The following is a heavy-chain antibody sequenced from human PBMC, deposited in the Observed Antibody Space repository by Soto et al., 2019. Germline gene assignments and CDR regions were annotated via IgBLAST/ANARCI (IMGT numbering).Heavy chain of an antibody. CDR3: DRGNWFDP. J-gene: IGHJ5*02. V-gene: IGHV4-34*01. CDR2: INHSGST. CDR1: GGSFSGYY. Sequence: SETLSLTCAVYGGSFSGYYWSWIRQPAGKGLEWIGEINHSGSTNYNPSLKSRVTISVDTSKNQFSLKLSSVTAADTDVYWADRGNWFDPWGQGNLVT. D-gene: IGHD3-10*01.